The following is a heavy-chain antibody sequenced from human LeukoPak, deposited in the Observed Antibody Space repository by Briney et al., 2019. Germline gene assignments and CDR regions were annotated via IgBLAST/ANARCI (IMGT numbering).Heavy chain of an antibody. V-gene: IGHV5-51*01. CDR3: ARPRAQHPPHFDY. D-gene: IGHD6-13*01. CDR2: IYPGDSDT. J-gene: IGHJ4*02. CDR1: GYNFTSYW. Sequence: GESLKISCKGSGYNFTSYWIGWVRQVPGKGLEWMGIIYPGDSDTRYSPSFQGQVTISADKSISTAYLQWSSLKASDTAMYYCARPRAQHPPHFDYWGQGTLVTVSS.